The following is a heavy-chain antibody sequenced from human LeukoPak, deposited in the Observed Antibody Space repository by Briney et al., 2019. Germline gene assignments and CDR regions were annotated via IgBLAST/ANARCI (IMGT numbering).Heavy chain of an antibody. CDR2: ISSSGSTI. CDR1: GFTFSSYE. D-gene: IGHD7-27*01. J-gene: IGHJ4*02. V-gene: IGHV3-48*03. CDR3: ARESYWGSSAKGFDY. Sequence: PGGSLRLSCAASGFTFSSYEMNCARQAPGKGLEWVSYISSSGSTIYYAASVKGRLTISRDNAKNSLYLQMNSLRAEDTAVYYCARESYWGSSAKGFDYWGQGTLVTVSS.